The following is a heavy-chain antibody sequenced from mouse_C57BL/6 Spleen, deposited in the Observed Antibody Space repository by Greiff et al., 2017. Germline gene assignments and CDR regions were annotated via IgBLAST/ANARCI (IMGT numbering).Heavy chain of an antibody. CDR3: TRNYGSSYVREFDY. CDR2: IDPETGGT. D-gene: IGHD1-1*01. Sequence: QVQLKQSGAELVRPGASVTLSCKASGYTFTDYEMHWVKQTPVHGLEWIGAIDPETGGTAYNQKFKGKAILTADKSSSTAYMELRSLTSEDSAVYYCTRNYGSSYVREFDYWGQGTTLTVSS. J-gene: IGHJ2*01. V-gene: IGHV1-15*01. CDR1: GYTFTDYE.